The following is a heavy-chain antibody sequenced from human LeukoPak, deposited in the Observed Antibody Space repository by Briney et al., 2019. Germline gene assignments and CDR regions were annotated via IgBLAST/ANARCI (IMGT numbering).Heavy chain of an antibody. V-gene: IGHV5-51*01. CDR1: EYSFSNYW. J-gene: IGHJ4*02. CDR3: ARHRLKRAAAAFDY. CDR2: IFPGDSDT. Sequence: GESLKISCKGSEYSFSNYWIAWVRQMPGKGLEWMGIIFPGDSDTRYSPSSQGRVTMSADKSISTAYLQWSSLKASDTAVYYCARHRLKRAAAAFDYWGQGTLVTVSS. D-gene: IGHD6-13*01.